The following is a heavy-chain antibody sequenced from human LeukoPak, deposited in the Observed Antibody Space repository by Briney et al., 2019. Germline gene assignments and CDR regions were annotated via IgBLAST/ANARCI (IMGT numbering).Heavy chain of an antibody. J-gene: IGHJ4*02. V-gene: IGHV3-7*03. CDR1: GFTFTNHW. CDR3: ARAGLYNWNYEGTAYFDY. CDR2: IREDGGHT. D-gene: IGHD1-7*01. Sequence: PGGSLRLSCVTSGFTFTNHWMSWVRQAPGKGLEWVANIREDGGHTNYADSVKGRFTISRDNAKNSLYLQMNSLRAEDTALYYCARAGLYNWNYEGTAYFDYWGQGTLVTVSS.